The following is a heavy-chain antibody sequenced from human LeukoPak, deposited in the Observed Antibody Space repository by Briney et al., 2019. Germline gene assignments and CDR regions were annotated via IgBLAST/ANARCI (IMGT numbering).Heavy chain of an antibody. CDR2: IYSDGSST. CDR1: GFTFSSYW. Sequence: GGSLRLSCAASGFTFSSYWMHWARQAPGKGPVWVSRIYSDGSSTSYADSVKGRFTISRDNAKNTLYLQMNSLRAEDTAVYYCAGRIAVAGFFDYWGQGTLVTVSS. V-gene: IGHV3-74*01. D-gene: IGHD6-19*01. J-gene: IGHJ4*02. CDR3: AGRIAVAGFFDY.